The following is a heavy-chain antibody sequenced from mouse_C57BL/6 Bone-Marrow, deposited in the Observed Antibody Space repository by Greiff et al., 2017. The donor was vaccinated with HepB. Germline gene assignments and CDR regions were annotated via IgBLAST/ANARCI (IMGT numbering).Heavy chain of an antibody. CDR2: ISSGGSYT. D-gene: IGHD1-2*01. Sequence: EVKLVEPGGDLVKPGGSLKLSCAASGFTFSSYGMSWVRQTPDKRLEWVANISSGGSYTYYPDSVKGRFTLSRATATNTLYLQMSSLKSEATALYYCGYQGDGPSIDYWGQGTTLTVSS. J-gene: IGHJ2*01. CDR1: GFTFSSYG. V-gene: IGHV5-6*01. CDR3: GYQGDGPSIDY.